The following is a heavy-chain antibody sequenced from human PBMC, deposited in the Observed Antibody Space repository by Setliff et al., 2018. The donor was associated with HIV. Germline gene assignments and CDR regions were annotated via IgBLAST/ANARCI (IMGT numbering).Heavy chain of an antibody. D-gene: IGHD2-15*01. V-gene: IGHV5-51*01. J-gene: IGHJ6*02. CDR3: ARLGGICSGGSCTALAYTMDV. CDR2: IYPGDSDT. Sequence: LGESLKISCKGSGYSFSSYWIGWVRQMPGKGLEWMGIIYPGDSDTRYSPSFQGQVTISADKSISTAYLQCSSLKASDTAMYYCARLGGICSGGSCTALAYTMDVWGQGTTVTV. CDR1: GYSFSSYW.